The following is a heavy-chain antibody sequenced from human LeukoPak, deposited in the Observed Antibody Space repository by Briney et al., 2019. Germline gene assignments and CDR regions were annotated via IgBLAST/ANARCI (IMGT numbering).Heavy chain of an antibody. CDR1: GFTFSSYS. J-gene: IGHJ4*02. D-gene: IGHD1-26*01. Sequence: RGSLRLSCAASGFTFSSYSMNWVRQAPGKGLEWVSSISSSSSYIYYADSVKGRFTISRDNAKNSLYLQMDSLRAEDTAVYYCARAGSGSYYPTFDYWGQGTLVTVSS. CDR3: ARAGSGSYYPTFDY. V-gene: IGHV3-21*01. CDR2: ISSSSSYI.